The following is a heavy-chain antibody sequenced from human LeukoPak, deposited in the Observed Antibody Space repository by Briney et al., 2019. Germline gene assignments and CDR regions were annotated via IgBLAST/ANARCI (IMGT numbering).Heavy chain of an antibody. V-gene: IGHV3-30*02. CDR3: AKDMGSGWYRANFDY. D-gene: IGHD6-19*01. CDR1: GFTFSSYG. J-gene: IGHJ4*02. CDR2: IRYDGSNK. Sequence: AGGSLRLSCAASGFTFSSYGMHWVRQAPGKGLEWVAFIRYDGSNKYYADSVKGRFTISRDNSKNTVYLQMNSLRVEDTAVFFCAKDMGSGWYRANFDYWGQGTLVTVSS.